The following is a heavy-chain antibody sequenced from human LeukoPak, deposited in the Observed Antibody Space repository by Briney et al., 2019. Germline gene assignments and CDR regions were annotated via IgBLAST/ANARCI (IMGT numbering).Heavy chain of an antibody. Sequence: GESLRLSCAASGFPFSTYWMSWVRQAPGKGLEWVANINQDGTEKYYVDSVKGRFTISRDNAKNSLYLQMNSLRAEDTAVYYCARDRNTDFWSGYYTNYCDYWGQGTLVTVSS. J-gene: IGHJ4*02. V-gene: IGHV3-7*01. CDR3: ARDRNTDFWSGYYTNYCDY. CDR1: GFPFSTYW. D-gene: IGHD3-3*01. CDR2: INQDGTEK.